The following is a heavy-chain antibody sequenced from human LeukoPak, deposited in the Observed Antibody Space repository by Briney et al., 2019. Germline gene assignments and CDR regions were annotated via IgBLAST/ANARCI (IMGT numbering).Heavy chain of an antibody. CDR1: GGSISSGGYS. Sequence: SETLSLTCAVSGGSISSGGYSWGWIRQPPGKGLEWIGYIYHSGSTYYNPSLKSRVTISVDRSKNQFSLKLSSVTAADTAVYYCARRGPWSPFDYWGQGTLVTVSS. D-gene: IGHD2-15*01. J-gene: IGHJ4*02. CDR2: IYHSGST. V-gene: IGHV4-30-2*01. CDR3: ARRGPWSPFDY.